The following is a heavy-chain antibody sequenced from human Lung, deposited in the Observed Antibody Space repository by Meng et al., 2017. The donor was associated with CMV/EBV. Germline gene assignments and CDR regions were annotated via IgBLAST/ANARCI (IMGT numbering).Heavy chain of an antibody. J-gene: IGHJ4*02. CDR1: GFTFSSYH. CDR2: ITSSDTYK. CDR3: AREFSSGYLYFDF. V-gene: IGHV3-21*01. D-gene: IGHD3-9*01. Sequence: GEXXKISCAASGFTFSSYHMSWVRQAPGKGLEWVSSITSSDTYKYYPDSLKGRFIISRDNARKLLYLQINNLRAEDTAVYYCAREFSSGYLYFDFWGQGTLVTVSS.